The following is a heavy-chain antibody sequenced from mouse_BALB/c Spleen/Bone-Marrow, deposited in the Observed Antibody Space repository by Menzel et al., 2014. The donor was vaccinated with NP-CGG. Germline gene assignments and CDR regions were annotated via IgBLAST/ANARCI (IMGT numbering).Heavy chain of an antibody. CDR3: XXXXXXX. CDR2: INPGSGAT. V-gene: IGHV1-54*01. J-gene: IGHJ4*01. CDR1: GYAFTNYL. Sequence: QVQLQQSGAELVRPGTSVKVSCKASGYAFTNYLIELVKQRPGQGLEWIGVINPGSGATDYNEKFKGKATLTADKSSSTAYMHLSSLTSDDSAVXXXXXXXXXXXGQGTSVTXSS.